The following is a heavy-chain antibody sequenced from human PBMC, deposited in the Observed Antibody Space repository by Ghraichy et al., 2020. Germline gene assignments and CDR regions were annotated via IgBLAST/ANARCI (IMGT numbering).Heavy chain of an antibody. CDR1: GDTFSSYS. J-gene: IGHJ4*02. CDR2: IIPVLGTT. CDR3: ARGYYLSYSFDY. D-gene: IGHD1-26*01. Sequence: SVKVSCKASGDTFSSYSFNWVRQVPGQGPEWVGGIIPVLGTTDYAQKFQGRVTITADESTTTAYLELSCLTSEDTALYYCARGYYLSYSFDYWGRGELVTVSS. V-gene: IGHV1-69*13.